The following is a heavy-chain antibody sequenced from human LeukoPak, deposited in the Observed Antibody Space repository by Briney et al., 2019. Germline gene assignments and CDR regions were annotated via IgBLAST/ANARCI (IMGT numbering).Heavy chain of an antibody. CDR1: GGSFSGYY. CDR2: INHSGST. J-gene: IGHJ5*02. Sequence: SETLSLTCAVYGGSFSGYYWSWIRQPPGKGLEWIGEINHSGSTNYNPSLKSRVTISVDTSKNQFSLKLSSVTAADTAVYYCARDVGYYDSSGYYLGWFDPWGQGTLVTVSS. D-gene: IGHD3-22*01. V-gene: IGHV4-34*01. CDR3: ARDVGYYDSSGYYLGWFDP.